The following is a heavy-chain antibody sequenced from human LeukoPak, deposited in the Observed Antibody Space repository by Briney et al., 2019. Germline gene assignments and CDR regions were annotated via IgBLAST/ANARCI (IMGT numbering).Heavy chain of an antibody. Sequence: SETLSLTCAVYGGSFSGYYWSWIRQPPGKGLEWIGEINHSGNTNYNPSLKSRVTISVDTSKNQFSLKLSSVTAADTAVYYCARETGVCSSTSCYSRTYGMDVWGQGTTVTVSS. CDR2: INHSGNT. V-gene: IGHV4-34*01. J-gene: IGHJ6*02. CDR3: ARETGVCSSTSCYSRTYGMDV. D-gene: IGHD2-2*01. CDR1: GGSFSGYY.